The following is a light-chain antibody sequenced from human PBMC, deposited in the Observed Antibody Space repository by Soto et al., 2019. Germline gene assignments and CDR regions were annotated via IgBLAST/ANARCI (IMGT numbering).Light chain of an antibody. J-gene: IGLJ2*01. CDR1: SSNIGSNT. CDR2: ANN. V-gene: IGLV1-44*01. Sequence: QSVLTQPPSAFGTPGQRVTISCSGSSSNIGSNTVNWYQQLPGTAPKLLIYANNQRPSGVPDRFSGSKSGTSASLAISGLQSEDEADYCCATWDDSLNGAVFGGGTKLTVL. CDR3: ATWDDSLNGAV.